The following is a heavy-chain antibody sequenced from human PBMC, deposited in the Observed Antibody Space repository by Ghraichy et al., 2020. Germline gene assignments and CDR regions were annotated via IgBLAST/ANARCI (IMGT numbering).Heavy chain of an antibody. CDR2: IYSSGTT. Sequence: SETLSLTYTVSGGSISSNTYYWGWIRQPPGEGLEWIGSIYSSGTTYYNPSLKSRVTISIDTSKNQFSLNLSSVTAADTAVYYCARKGADPWGQGTLVTVSA. CDR1: GGSISSNTYY. J-gene: IGHJ5*02. V-gene: IGHV4-39*07. CDR3: ARKGADP. D-gene: IGHD1-26*01.